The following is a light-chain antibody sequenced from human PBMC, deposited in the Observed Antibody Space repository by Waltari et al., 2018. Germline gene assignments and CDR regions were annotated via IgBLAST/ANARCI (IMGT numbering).Light chain of an antibody. J-gene: IGLJ2*01. CDR3: CSYAGSYTLI. CDR2: DVY. CDR1: SSDVGGYNS. V-gene: IGLV2-11*01. Sequence: QSALTQPRSVSGSPGQSVTISCTGTSSDVGGYNSVPWYQHHPGKAPKLMLYDVYKRPSGVPDRFSGSKSGNTASLTISGLQVEDEADYYCCSYAGSYTLIFGGGTKLTVL.